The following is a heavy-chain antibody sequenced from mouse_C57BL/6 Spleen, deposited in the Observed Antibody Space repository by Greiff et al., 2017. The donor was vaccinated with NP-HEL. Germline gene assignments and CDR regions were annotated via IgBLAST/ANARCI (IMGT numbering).Heavy chain of an antibody. CDR3: TMGFAY. D-gene: IGHD2-3*01. CDR1: GYTFTDYE. Sequence: VQLQQSGAELVRPGASVTLSCKASGYTFTDYEMHWVKQTPVHGLEWIGAIDPETGGTAFNQKFKGKAILTADKSSSTAYMELRSLTSEDSAVYYCTMGFAYWGQGTLVTVSA. V-gene: IGHV1-15*01. J-gene: IGHJ3*01. CDR2: IDPETGGT.